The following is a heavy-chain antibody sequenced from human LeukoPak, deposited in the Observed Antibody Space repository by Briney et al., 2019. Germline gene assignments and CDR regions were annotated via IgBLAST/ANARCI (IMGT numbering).Heavy chain of an antibody. J-gene: IGHJ4*02. Sequence: SETLSLTCTVSGVSISSYYWSWIRQPPGKGLEWIGYIYYSGSTNYNPSLKSRITISVDTSKNQFSLKLSSVTAADTAVYYCARGYYDFWSGSSLDYWGQGTLVTVSS. D-gene: IGHD3-3*01. CDR2: IYYSGST. V-gene: IGHV4-59*01. CDR3: ARGYYDFWSGSSLDY. CDR1: GVSISSYY.